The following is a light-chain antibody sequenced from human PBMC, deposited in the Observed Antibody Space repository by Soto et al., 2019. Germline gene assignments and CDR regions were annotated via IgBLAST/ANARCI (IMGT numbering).Light chain of an antibody. CDR2: QTS. Sequence: DIVLTHSPGTLSVSPWERATLSSNASQSVDPSYLRWFQQRPGQAPRLLIYQTSIRAAGIPARFSASGSGTHFTLTISRLEPGDFAVYYCQHFGGTTFTFGQGTRLEI. CDR1: QSVDPSY. CDR3: QHFGGTTFT. V-gene: IGKV3-20*01. J-gene: IGKJ5*01.